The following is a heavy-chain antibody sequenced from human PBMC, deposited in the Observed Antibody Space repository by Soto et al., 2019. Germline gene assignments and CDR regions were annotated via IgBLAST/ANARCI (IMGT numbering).Heavy chain of an antibody. Sequence: GGSLRLSCSASGFPFRSYPMHWVRQAPGKGLEWVAVISYDGSNKYYADSVKGRFTTSRDNSKNTLYLQMNSLRAEDTAVYYCARGDIVATITGYYYYGMDVWGQGT. V-gene: IGHV3-30-3*01. CDR3: ARGDIVATITGYYYYGMDV. D-gene: IGHD5-12*01. CDR1: GFPFRSYP. J-gene: IGHJ6*02. CDR2: ISYDGSNK.